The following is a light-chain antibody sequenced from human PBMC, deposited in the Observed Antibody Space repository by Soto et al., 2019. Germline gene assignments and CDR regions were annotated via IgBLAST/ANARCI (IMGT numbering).Light chain of an antibody. J-gene: IGKJ5*01. V-gene: IGKV3-15*01. CDR2: RAS. CDR1: QSVSDN. Sequence: EVLMTQSTDTLYVSPGERVTLSCRASQSVSDNLAWYQQKPGQGPRLIVYRASTRTLGIPARFSGSESGTEFTLTISSLQSEDFAVYYCQQYNSWPITFGQGTRLEIK. CDR3: QQYNSWPIT.